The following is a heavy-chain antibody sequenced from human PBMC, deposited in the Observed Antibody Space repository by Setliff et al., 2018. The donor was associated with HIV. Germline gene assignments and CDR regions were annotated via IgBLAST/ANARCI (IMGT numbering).Heavy chain of an antibody. CDR1: GFTFSIYA. D-gene: IGHD3-3*01. J-gene: IGHJ4*02. CDR3: ARDPFLAQGFWSGYYSDY. Sequence: PGGSLRLSCAASGFTFSIYAMHWVRQAPGKGLEWVAFISYDGSYEYYAGSVKGRFTISRDNSKNTLYLQMNSLRAEDTAVYYCARDPFLAQGFWSGYYSDYWGQGTLVTVSS. V-gene: IGHV3-30*04. CDR2: ISYDGSYE.